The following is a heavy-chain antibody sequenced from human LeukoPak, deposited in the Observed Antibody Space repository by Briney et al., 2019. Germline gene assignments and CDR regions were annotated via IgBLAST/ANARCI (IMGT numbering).Heavy chain of an antibody. V-gene: IGHV3-48*03. D-gene: IGHD1-26*01. CDR2: ISSSGSTI. CDR3: AREVGAFDY. CDR1: GFTFSSYE. Sequence: GGSLRLSCAASGFTFSSYEMNWVRQAPGKGLEWVSYISSSGSTIYYAGSVKGRFTISRDNAKTSLYLQMNSRRAEDTAVYYCAREVGAFDYWGQGTLVTVSS. J-gene: IGHJ4*02.